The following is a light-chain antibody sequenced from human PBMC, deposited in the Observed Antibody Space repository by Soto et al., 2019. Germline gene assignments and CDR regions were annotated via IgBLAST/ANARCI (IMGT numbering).Light chain of an antibody. CDR3: QSYDASRRGSV. J-gene: IGLJ7*01. CDR2: GNS. CDR1: SSNIGAGYD. Sequence: QSVLTQPPSVSGAPGQRVTISCTGSSSNIGAGYDVHWYQQLPGTAPKLLIYGNSNRPSGVPDRFSGSKSGTSASLAITRLKAEDEADYSCQSYDASRRGSVFGGGTHLTVL. V-gene: IGLV1-40*01.